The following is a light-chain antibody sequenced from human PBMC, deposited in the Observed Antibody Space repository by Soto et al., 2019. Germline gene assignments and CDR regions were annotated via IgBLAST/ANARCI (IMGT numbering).Light chain of an antibody. CDR2: DAS. CDR3: LQYNSYSF. J-gene: IGKJ2*01. CDR1: QTISGW. Sequence: DIQMTQSPSTLAASVGDTVTITCRASQTISGWLAWYQQRPGKAPNLLIFDASTFESGVPSRFSGSGSGTTFTLTISSLQSDDFATYYCLQYNSYSFFGQGTKLEIK. V-gene: IGKV1-5*01.